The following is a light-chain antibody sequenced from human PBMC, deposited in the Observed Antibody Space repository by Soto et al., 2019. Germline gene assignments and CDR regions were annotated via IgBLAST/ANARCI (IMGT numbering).Light chain of an antibody. V-gene: IGLV2-14*01. CDR3: TSTSGSLYV. CDR2: NVS. CDR1: SSDVGGYNY. J-gene: IGLJ1*01. Sequence: SALTQAASVSGSPGQSITISCTGTSSDVGGYNYVSWYQQFPGKVPKLLIYNVSNRPSGVSNRFSGSKSGNTASLTISGLQAEDEADYFCTSTSGSLYVFGTGSKVTVL.